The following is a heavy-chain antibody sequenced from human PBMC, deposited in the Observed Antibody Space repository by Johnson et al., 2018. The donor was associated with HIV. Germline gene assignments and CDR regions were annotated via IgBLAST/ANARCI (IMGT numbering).Heavy chain of an antibody. J-gene: IGHJ3*02. CDR1: GFTFDDYG. CDR3: ARGISNWNYFDDDAFDI. V-gene: IGHV3-20*04. D-gene: IGHD1-7*01. Sequence: MQLVESGGGLVQPGGSLRLSCAASGFTFDDYGMSWVRQAPGKGLAWVSGINWNGGSTGYAASVKRRFTNSRYNSKNTMYLQMNSLKAEDTAVYYCARGISNWNYFDDDAFDIWGQGTMVTVSS. CDR2: INWNGGST.